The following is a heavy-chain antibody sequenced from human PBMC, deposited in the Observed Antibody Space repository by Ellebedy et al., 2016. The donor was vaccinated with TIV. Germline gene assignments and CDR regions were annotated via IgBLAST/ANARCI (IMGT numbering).Heavy chain of an antibody. J-gene: IGHJ3*02. Sequence: GESLKISCAASGFTFSSYWMSWVRQAPGKGLEWVANINQDGSEKHYVGSVKGRLTISRDNAKNSLFLQMNSPRLDHTAVYYCATDGSYGDFRSPAHAFVIWGQGTVVTVSS. CDR1: GFTFSSYW. CDR2: INQDGSEK. D-gene: IGHD4-17*01. CDR3: ATDGSYGDFRSPAHAFVI. V-gene: IGHV3-7*01.